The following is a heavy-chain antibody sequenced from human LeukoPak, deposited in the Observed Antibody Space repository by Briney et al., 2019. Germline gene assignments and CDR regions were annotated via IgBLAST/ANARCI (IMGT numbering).Heavy chain of an antibody. CDR2: ISHTGVST. CDR3: AKDRQVGATIFIFDY. Sequence: GGSLRLSCAASGFTFSSYAMNWVRQAPGKGLEWVSAISHTGVSTYYPDSVKGRFTISRDNSKNTLYLQMNSLRAEDTAVYYCAKDRQVGATIFIFDYWGQGTLVTVSS. V-gene: IGHV3-23*01. D-gene: IGHD1-26*01. J-gene: IGHJ4*02. CDR1: GFTFSSYA.